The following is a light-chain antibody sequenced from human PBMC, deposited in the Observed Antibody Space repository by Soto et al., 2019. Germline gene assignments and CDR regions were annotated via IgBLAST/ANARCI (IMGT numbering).Light chain of an antibody. Sequence: QSVLTQAPSVSGAPGQRVTISCTGSSSNIGAGYDVHWYQQLPGTAPKLLIYGNSNRPSGVPDRFSGSKSGTSASLAITGLHAEDEADYYCQSFDSSLSGPLFGGGTKLTVL. V-gene: IGLV1-40*01. CDR1: SSNIGAGYD. CDR2: GNS. J-gene: IGLJ2*01. CDR3: QSFDSSLSGPL.